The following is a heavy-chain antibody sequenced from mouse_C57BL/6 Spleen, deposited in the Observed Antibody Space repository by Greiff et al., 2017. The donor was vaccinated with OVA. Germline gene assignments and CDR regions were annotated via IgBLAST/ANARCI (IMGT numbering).Heavy chain of an antibody. CDR1: GYAFSSSW. Sequence: QVQLKESGPELVKPGASVKISCKASGYAFSSSWMNWVKQRPGKGLEWIGRIYPGDGDTNYNGKFKGKATLTADKSSSTAYMQLSSLTSEDSAVYFCARWSNYWYFDVWGTGTTVTVSS. V-gene: IGHV1-82*01. D-gene: IGHD2-5*01. CDR3: ARWSNYWYFDV. CDR2: IYPGDGDT. J-gene: IGHJ1*03.